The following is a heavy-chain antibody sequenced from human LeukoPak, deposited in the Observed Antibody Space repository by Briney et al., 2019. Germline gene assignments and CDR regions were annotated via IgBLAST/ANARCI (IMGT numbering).Heavy chain of an antibody. CDR1: GFTFSSYA. D-gene: IGHD6-13*01. Sequence: GKSLRLSCAASGFTFSSYAMSWVRQAPGKGLEWVSAISGSGGSTYYADSVKGRFTISRDNSKNTLYLQMNSLRAEDTAVYYCAKVIAGYSSSWYGYWGQGTLVTVSS. CDR2: ISGSGGST. V-gene: IGHV3-23*01. J-gene: IGHJ4*02. CDR3: AKVIAGYSSSWYGY.